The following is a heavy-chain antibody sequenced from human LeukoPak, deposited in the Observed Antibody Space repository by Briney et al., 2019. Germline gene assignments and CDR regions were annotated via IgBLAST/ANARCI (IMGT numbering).Heavy chain of an antibody. J-gene: IGHJ4*02. CDR3: ARDSEGVAAAGAI. V-gene: IGHV4-39*07. CDR1: GGSISSSSYY. CDR2: IYYSGST. Sequence: KASETLSLTCTVSGGSISSSSYYWGWIRQPPGKGLEWIGSIYYSGSTYYNPSLKSRVTISEDTSKNQFSLKLTSVTAADTAVYYCARDSEGVAAAGAIWGQGTLVTVSS. D-gene: IGHD6-13*01.